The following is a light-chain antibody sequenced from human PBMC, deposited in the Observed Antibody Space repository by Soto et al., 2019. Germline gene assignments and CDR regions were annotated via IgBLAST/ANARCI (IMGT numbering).Light chain of an antibody. V-gene: IGKV4-1*01. J-gene: IGKJ3*01. CDR1: QSVLYSSNNKNY. CDR2: WAS. CDR3: HQYYNTPFT. Sequence: DIVMTQSPDSLAVSLGERATINCKSSQSVLYSSNNKNYLAWYQQNPGQPPKLLIYWASTRESGVPDRFSGSGSGTDFTLTISSLQAEDVGVYYCHQYYNTPFTFGPGTKVDIK.